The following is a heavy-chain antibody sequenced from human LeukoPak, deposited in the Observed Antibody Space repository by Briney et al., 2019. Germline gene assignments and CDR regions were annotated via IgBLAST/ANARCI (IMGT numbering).Heavy chain of an antibody. Sequence: GGSRRPSCAASGFSFSNAWMGWVRQAPGKGRGWVGRIKSKTDGGTTDYAATVKGRFTISRDDSKNTLYLQMNSLKTEDTAVYYCTTERLLRYFDYWGQGTLVTVSS. J-gene: IGHJ4*02. CDR3: TTERLLRYFDY. V-gene: IGHV3-15*01. CDR2: IKSKTDGGTT. D-gene: IGHD3-9*01. CDR1: GFSFSNAW.